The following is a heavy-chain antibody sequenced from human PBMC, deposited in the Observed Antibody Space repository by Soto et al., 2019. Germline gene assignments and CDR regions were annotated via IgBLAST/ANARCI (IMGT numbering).Heavy chain of an antibody. D-gene: IGHD3-22*01. CDR2: ISGSGGST. V-gene: IGHV3-23*01. Sequence: HPGGSLRLSCAASGFTFSSYAMSWVRQAPGKGLEWVSAISGSGGSTYYADSVKGRFTISRDNSKNTLYLQMNSLRAEDTAVYYCANPFRSDDSSGYNAGFDVWGQGTMVTVSS. CDR1: GFTFSSYA. CDR3: ANPFRSDDSSGYNAGFDV. J-gene: IGHJ3*01.